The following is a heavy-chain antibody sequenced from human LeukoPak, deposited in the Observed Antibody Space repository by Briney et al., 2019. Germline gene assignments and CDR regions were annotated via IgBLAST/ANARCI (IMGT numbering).Heavy chain of an antibody. CDR1: GFTFSSYG. J-gene: IGHJ4*02. CDR3: AKRLAGKPPDY. CDR2: ISGNGGTT. V-gene: IGHV3-23*01. D-gene: IGHD3-9*01. Sequence: GGSLRLSCGDSGFTFSSYGMSWVRQAPGKGLEWVSAISGNGGTTYYLDSVKGRFTISRDNSKNTLYLQMNSLRAEDTAIYYCAKRLAGKPPDYWGQGTLVTVSS.